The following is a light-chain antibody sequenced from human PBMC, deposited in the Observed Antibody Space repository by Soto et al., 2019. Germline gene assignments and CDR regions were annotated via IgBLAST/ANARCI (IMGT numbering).Light chain of an antibody. CDR1: HSVASTY. J-gene: IGKJ2*01. CDR3: QQYGSSSFT. Sequence: EIVLTQSPGTLSLSPGEGATLSCRASHSVASTYLAWYQQKPGLAPRLIIYGASNRASGTPDRFSGGGSGTDFTLIISRLEPEDFAVYYCQQYGSSSFTFGQGTKLEIK. CDR2: GAS. V-gene: IGKV3-20*01.